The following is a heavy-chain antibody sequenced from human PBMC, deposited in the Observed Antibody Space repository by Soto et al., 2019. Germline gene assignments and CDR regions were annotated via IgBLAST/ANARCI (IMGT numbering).Heavy chain of an antibody. CDR2: IYHSGRT. Sequence: PSETLSLTCGVSGGSITSNNWWTWVRQSPGKGLEYIGEIYHSGRTKYNPSLKSRVTISIDTSKNQFSLKVNSVTAADTAVYYCATCQLGEYHYAMDVWGQGTTVTVSS. V-gene: IGHV4-4*02. CDR3: ATCQLGEYHYAMDV. CDR1: GGSITSNNW. D-gene: IGHD7-27*01. J-gene: IGHJ6*02.